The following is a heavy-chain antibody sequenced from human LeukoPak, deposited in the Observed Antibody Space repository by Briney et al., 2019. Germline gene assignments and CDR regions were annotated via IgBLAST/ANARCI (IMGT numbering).Heavy chain of an antibody. Sequence: GGSLRLSCAASGFTFSSYSMNRVRQAPGKGLEWVSSISSSSSYIYYADSVKGRFTISRDNAKNSLYLQMNSLRAEDTAVYYCARGRGQLLSQIYFDYWGQGTLVTVSS. CDR2: ISSSSSYI. J-gene: IGHJ4*02. D-gene: IGHD2-2*01. CDR3: ARGRGQLLSQIYFDY. CDR1: GFTFSSYS. V-gene: IGHV3-21*01.